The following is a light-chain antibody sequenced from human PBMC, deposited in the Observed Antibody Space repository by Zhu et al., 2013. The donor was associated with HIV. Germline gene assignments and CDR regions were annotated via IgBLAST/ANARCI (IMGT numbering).Light chain of an antibody. CDR3: QQYYSYLPLT. Sequence: IRVTQSPSSLSASTGDSVTISCRATQDVRTYLAWYQQRPGQAPKLLISSTSTLERGVPSRFSGGGFGTDFTLTISGLQSEDSATYYCQQYYSYLPLTFGPGTKVHVK. J-gene: IGKJ3*01. V-gene: IGKV1-8*01. CDR1: QDVRTY. CDR2: STS.